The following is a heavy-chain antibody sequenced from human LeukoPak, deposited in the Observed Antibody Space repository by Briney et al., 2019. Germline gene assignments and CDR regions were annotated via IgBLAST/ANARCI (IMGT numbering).Heavy chain of an antibody. CDR2: IKQDESEK. V-gene: IGHV3-7*01. CDR1: GFTFSSYW. J-gene: IGHJ4*02. CDR3: ARDFEISSG. Sequence: PGGSLRLSCVASGFTFSSYWMSWVRQAPGKGLEGVANIKQDESEKYYVDSVKGRFTISRDNAKNSLYLQMNSLRAEDTAVYYCARDFEISSGWGQGTLVTVSS. D-gene: IGHD6-19*01.